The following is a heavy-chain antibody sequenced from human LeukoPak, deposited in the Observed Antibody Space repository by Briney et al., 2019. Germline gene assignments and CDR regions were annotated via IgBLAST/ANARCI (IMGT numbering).Heavy chain of an antibody. Sequence: ASVKVSCKASGYTFTSYDINWVRQATGQGLEWMGWMNPNSGNTGYAQKFQGRVTMTRNTSISTAYMELRSLRSEDTAVYYCARVVDYYGSGSYYYWFDPWGQGTLVTVSS. D-gene: IGHD3-10*01. V-gene: IGHV1-8*01. J-gene: IGHJ5*02. CDR3: ARVVDYYGSGSYYYWFDP. CDR2: MNPNSGNT. CDR1: GYTFTSYD.